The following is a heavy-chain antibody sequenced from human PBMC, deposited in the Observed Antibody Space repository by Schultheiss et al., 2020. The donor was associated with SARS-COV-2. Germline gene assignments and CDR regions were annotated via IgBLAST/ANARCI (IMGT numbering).Heavy chain of an antibody. CDR2: IYSGGST. CDR1: GFTVSSNY. J-gene: IGHJ4*02. Sequence: GESLKISCAASGFTVSSNYMSWVRQAPGKGLEWVSVIYSGGSTYYADSVKGRFTISRDNSKNTLYLQMNSLRAEDTAVYYCARGGRLVGANYFDYWGQGTLVTVSS. V-gene: IGHV3-53*01. CDR3: ARGGRLVGANYFDY. D-gene: IGHD1-26*01.